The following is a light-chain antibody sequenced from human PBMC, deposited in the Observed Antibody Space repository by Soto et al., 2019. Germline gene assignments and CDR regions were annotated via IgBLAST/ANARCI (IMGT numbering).Light chain of an antibody. V-gene: IGLV2-23*01. CDR1: SSDVGSYNL. J-gene: IGLJ2*01. CDR3: CSYAGSSTDVV. Sequence: QSVLTQPASVSGSPGQSITISCTGTSSDVGSYNLVSWYQQHPGKAPKLMIYEGSKRPSGVSNRFSGSKSGNTASLTISGXXAEDEXXYYCCSYAGSSTDVVFGGGTKLTVL. CDR2: EGS.